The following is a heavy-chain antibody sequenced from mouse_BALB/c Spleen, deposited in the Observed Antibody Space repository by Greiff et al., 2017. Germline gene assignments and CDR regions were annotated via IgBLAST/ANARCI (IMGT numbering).Heavy chain of an antibody. Sequence: VQLQQSGAELVKPGASVKLSCTASGFNFKDTYMHWVKQRPEQGLEWIGRIDPANGNTKYDPKFQGKATITADTSSNTAYLQLSSLTSEDTAVYYCARGGAYYGNYGAMDYWGQGTSVTVSS. CDR1: GFNFKDTY. J-gene: IGHJ4*01. D-gene: IGHD2-10*01. CDR2: IDPANGNT. CDR3: ARGGAYYGNYGAMDY. V-gene: IGHV14-3*02.